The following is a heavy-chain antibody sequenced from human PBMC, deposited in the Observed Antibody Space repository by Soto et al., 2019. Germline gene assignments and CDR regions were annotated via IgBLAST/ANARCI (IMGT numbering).Heavy chain of an antibody. D-gene: IGHD3-10*01. CDR2: IYDSGST. CDR1: GGSITSGGYY. J-gene: IGHJ4*02. CDR3: ARKRAGYFYGIDY. Sequence: SETLSLTCTVSGGSITSGGYYWSWIRQHPGKGLEWLGYIYDSGSTFYNPSLKSRITLSVDTSKNQFSLKLSSVTVADTAVYFCARKRAGYFYGIDYWGQGTLVTVSS. V-gene: IGHV4-31*03.